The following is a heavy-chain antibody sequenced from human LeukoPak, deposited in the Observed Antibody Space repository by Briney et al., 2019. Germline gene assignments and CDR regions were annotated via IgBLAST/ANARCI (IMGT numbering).Heavy chain of an antibody. CDR3: ARDLSVAAAAGTFLFDY. Sequence: GGSLRLSCAASGVTFVDYGMSWVRQAPGKGLEWVSGINWNGGSTGYADSVKGRFTISRDNAKNSLYLQMNSLRAEDTALYYCARDLSVAAAAGTFLFDYWGQGTLVTVSS. J-gene: IGHJ4*02. V-gene: IGHV3-20*04. CDR1: GVTFVDYG. D-gene: IGHD6-13*01. CDR2: INWNGGST.